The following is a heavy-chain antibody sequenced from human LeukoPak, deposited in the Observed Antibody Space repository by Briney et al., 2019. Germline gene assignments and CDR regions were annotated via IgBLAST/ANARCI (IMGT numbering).Heavy chain of an antibody. V-gene: IGHV3-48*03. J-gene: IGHJ4*02. CDR2: ISSSGTTI. Sequence: PGGSLRLSCVASGFMFSSYAMNWVRQAQGKGLEWLSYISSSGTTIYSADSVKGRFTISRDNAKNSLYLHMNSLRGEDTAAYYCARDGLGVADLDYWGQGTLVTVSS. D-gene: IGHD2-15*01. CDR3: ARDGLGVADLDY. CDR1: GFMFSSYA.